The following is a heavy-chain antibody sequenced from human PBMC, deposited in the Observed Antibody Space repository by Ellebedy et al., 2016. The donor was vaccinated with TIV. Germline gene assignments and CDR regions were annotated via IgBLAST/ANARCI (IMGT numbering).Heavy chain of an antibody. CDR3: ARPSRGYSSPFDY. J-gene: IGHJ4*02. CDR2: IYPGDSDT. D-gene: IGHD5-18*01. Sequence: GESLKISXQGSGYSFTSYWIGWVRQMPGKGLEWMGIIYPGDSDTRYSPSFQGQVTISADKSISTAYLQWSSLKASDTAMYYCARPSRGYSSPFDYWGQGTLVTVSS. CDR1: GYSFTSYW. V-gene: IGHV5-51*01.